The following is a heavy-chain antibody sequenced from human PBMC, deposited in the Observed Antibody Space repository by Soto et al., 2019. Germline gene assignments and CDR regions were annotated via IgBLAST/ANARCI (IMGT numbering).Heavy chain of an antibody. CDR3: ATTVRYFDWLLSTPLDY. J-gene: IGHJ4*02. V-gene: IGHV3-23*01. Sequence: GGSLRLSCAASGFTFSSYAMSWVRQAPGKGLEWVSAISGSGGSTYYADSVKGRFTISRDNSKNTLYLQMNSLRAEDTAVYYCATTVRYFDWLLSTPLDYWGQGTLVTVSS. CDR1: GFTFSSYA. D-gene: IGHD3-9*01. CDR2: ISGSGGST.